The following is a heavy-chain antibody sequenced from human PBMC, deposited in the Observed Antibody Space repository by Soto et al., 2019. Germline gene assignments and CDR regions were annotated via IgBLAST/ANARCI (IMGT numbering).Heavy chain of an antibody. J-gene: IGHJ6*02. CDR3: AREAPGYSSGWLRDYYYYGMDV. CDR1: GDSVSSNSAA. D-gene: IGHD6-19*01. CDR2: TYYRSKWYN. V-gene: IGHV6-1*01. Sequence: LSLTCGISGDSVSSNSAAWNWIRQSPSRGLEWLGRTYYRSKWYNDYAVSVKSRITINPDTSKNQFSLQLNSVTPEDTAVYYCAREAPGYSSGWLRDYYYYGMDVWGQGTTVTVSS.